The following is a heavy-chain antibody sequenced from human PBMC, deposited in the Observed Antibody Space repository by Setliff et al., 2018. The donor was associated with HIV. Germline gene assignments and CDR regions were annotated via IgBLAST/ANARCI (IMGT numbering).Heavy chain of an antibody. J-gene: IGHJ3*01. V-gene: IGHV1-2*06. CDR1: GFLVTGYN. CDR3: ARPRVFDSFDV. CDR2: INPNNGGT. Sequence: RASVKVSCKALGFLVTGYNVHWVRQAPGHGPEWLGRINPNNGGTNYAQKFQGRVTMSLDTSTSTVYLELKALTSDDTAVYYCARPRVFDSFDVWGPGTMVTVSS.